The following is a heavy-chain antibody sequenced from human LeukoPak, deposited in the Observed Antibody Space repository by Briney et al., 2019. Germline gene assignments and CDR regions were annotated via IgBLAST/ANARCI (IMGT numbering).Heavy chain of an antibody. Sequence: ASVKVSCKASGGTFSSYAISWVRQAPGQGLEWMGGIIPIFGTANYAQKFQGRVTITADKSTSTAYKELSSLRSEDTAVYYCARGAAAGEVDYWGQGTLVTVSS. CDR2: IIPIFGTA. D-gene: IGHD6-13*01. CDR1: GGTFSSYA. CDR3: ARGAAAGEVDY. V-gene: IGHV1-69*06. J-gene: IGHJ4*02.